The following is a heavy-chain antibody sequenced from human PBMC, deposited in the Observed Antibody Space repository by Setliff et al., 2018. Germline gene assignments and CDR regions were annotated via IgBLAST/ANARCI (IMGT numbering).Heavy chain of an antibody. CDR2: IYYTGKT. Sequence: PSETLSLTCTISGGSINGHYWSWIRQPPGKGLEWIGNIYYTGKTNYNHSLKSRVTISVDTSKNQFTLKVNSVTAADTAVYYCARSSPSGDSYGPLDYWGQGTRVTVSS. D-gene: IGHD5-18*01. CDR3: ARSSPSGDSYGPLDY. V-gene: IGHV4-59*11. CDR1: GGSINGHY. J-gene: IGHJ4*02.